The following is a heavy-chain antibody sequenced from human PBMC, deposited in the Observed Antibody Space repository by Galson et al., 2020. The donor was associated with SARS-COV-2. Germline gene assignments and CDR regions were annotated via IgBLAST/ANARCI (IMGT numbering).Heavy chain of an antibody. CDR2: ITGSSNSI. D-gene: IGHD1-26*01. Sequence: GGSLRLSCAASGFIFNTYNMNWVRQAPGKGLEWVSSITGSSNSIYYADSLKGRFTVSRDNAKNSLYLQMNSLRAEDTAVYYCARDQPPFIVGATWAFDLWGQGVMVTVFS. V-gene: IGHV3-21*01. J-gene: IGHJ3*01. CDR3: ARDQPPFIVGATWAFDL. CDR1: GFIFNTYN.